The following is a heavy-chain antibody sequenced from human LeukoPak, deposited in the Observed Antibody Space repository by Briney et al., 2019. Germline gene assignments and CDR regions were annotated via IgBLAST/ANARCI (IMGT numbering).Heavy chain of an antibody. D-gene: IGHD5-18*01. CDR2: ISWNSGSI. CDR3: ARVGDYSYGYSNFYMDV. Sequence: GGSLRLSCAASGFTFDDYAMHWVRQAPGKGLEWVSGISWNSGSIGYADSVKGRFTISRDNAKNSLYLQMNNLRAEDTAVYYCARVGDYSYGYSNFYMDVWGKGTTVTISS. J-gene: IGHJ6*03. CDR1: GFTFDDYA. V-gene: IGHV3-9*01.